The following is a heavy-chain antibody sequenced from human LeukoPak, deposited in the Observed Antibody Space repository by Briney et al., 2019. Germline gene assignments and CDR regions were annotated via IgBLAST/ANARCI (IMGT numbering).Heavy chain of an antibody. D-gene: IGHD3-3*01. CDR2: INPNSGGT. J-gene: IGHJ5*02. V-gene: IGHV1-2*02. CDR1: GYTFTGYY. CDR3: AARVEEYYDFWSGYSTWGFDP. Sequence: GASVKVSCKASGYTFTGYYMHWVRQAPGQGLEWMGWINPNSGGTNYAQKFQGRVTMTRDTSISTAYMELSRLRSDDTAVYYCAARVEEYYDFWSGYSTWGFDPWGQGTLVTVSS.